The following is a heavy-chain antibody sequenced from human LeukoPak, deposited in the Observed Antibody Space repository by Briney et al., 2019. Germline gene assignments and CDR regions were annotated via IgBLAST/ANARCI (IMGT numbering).Heavy chain of an antibody. CDR2: IYYSGST. Sequence: PSETLSLTCTVSGGSISSYYWSWIRQPPGKGLEWIGYIYYSGSTNYNPSLKSRVTISVDTSKNQFSLKLSSVTAADTAVYYCAGGGNYYDSSGYYDAFDIWGQGTMATVSS. J-gene: IGHJ3*02. CDR1: GGSISSYY. D-gene: IGHD3-22*01. V-gene: IGHV4-59*08. CDR3: AGGGNYYDSSGYYDAFDI.